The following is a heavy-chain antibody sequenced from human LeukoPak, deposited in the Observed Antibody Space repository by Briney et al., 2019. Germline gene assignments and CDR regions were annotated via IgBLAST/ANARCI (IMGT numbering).Heavy chain of an antibody. V-gene: IGHV2-70*04. CDR1: EFSLSTSGMR. J-gene: IGHJ4*02. CDR3: ARTPYCGGECYVDY. D-gene: IGHD2-21*01. Sequence: SGPALVKPTQTLTLTCTFSEFSLSTSGMRVSWIRQPPGKALEWLARIDWDDDKFYSTSLKTRLTISKDTSKNQVVLTMTNMDPVDTATYYCARTPYCGGECYVDYWGQGTLVTVSS. CDR2: IDWDDDK.